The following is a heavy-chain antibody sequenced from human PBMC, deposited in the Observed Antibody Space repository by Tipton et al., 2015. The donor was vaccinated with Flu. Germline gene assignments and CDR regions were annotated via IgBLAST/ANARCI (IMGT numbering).Heavy chain of an antibody. CDR1: NDYLSDYY. V-gene: IGHV4-59*12. D-gene: IGHD3-9*01. CDR2: IHYTGKT. Sequence: TLSLTCTVSNDYLSDYYWNWIRQSPGKGLEWLGSIHYTGKTLHDPSLKSRVTMAVDTSKNQFSLKLSSVTAADTAIYYCARDVSGGILTGYRYFDYWGQGTLVTVSS. J-gene: IGHJ4*02. CDR3: ARDVSGGILTGYRYFDY.